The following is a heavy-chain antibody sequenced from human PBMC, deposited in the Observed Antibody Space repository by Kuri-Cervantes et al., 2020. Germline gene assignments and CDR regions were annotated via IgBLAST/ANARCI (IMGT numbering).Heavy chain of an antibody. J-gene: IGHJ3*02. Sequence: GESLKISCIGSGFSFSDYGIHWVRQAPGKGLETVAVISHDGNHDYYTDSVKGRFTISRDNSKNTLYLQMNSLRAEDTAVYYCARDLLVLRYFDWLFNDAFDIWGQGTMVTVSS. CDR1: GFSFSDYG. D-gene: IGHD3-9*01. V-gene: IGHV3-30*03. CDR3: ARDLLVLRYFDWLFNDAFDI. CDR2: ISHDGNHD.